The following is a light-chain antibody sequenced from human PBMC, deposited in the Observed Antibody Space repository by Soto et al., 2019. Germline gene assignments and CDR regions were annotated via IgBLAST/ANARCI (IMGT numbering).Light chain of an antibody. J-gene: IGLJ1*01. CDR1: SSDVGGYNY. CDR3: CSYAGSYSYV. V-gene: IGLV2-14*01. Sequence: QSALTQPASVSGSPGQSITISCTGTSSDVGGYNYVSWYQQHPGKAPKLIIYAVSKRPSGVSNRFSGSKSGNTASLTISGLQAEDEADYYCCSYAGSYSYVFGTGTKGTVL. CDR2: AVS.